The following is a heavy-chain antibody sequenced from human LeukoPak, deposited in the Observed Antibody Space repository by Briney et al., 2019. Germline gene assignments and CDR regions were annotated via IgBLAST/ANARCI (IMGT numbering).Heavy chain of an antibody. Sequence: GGSLRLSCAASGFTFSSYAMSWVRQAPGKGLEWVSAISGSGVSTYYADSVKGRFTISRDNSKNTLHLQMNSLRAEDTAVYYCAKDCSSTSCPTSDYWGQGTLVTVSS. CDR1: GFTFSSYA. CDR3: AKDCSSTSCPTSDY. V-gene: IGHV3-23*01. D-gene: IGHD2-2*01. J-gene: IGHJ4*02. CDR2: ISGSGVST.